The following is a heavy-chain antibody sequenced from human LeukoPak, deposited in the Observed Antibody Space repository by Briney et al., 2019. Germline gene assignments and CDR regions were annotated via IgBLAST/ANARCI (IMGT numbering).Heavy chain of an antibody. J-gene: IGHJ4*02. CDR3: ARLGYYDYICGSYRYTELDY. V-gene: IGHV1-8*01. CDR1: GYTFTSYD. CDR2: MNPNSGNT. D-gene: IGHD3-16*02. Sequence: ASVKVSCKASGYTFTSYDINWVRHATGPGLEWMGWMNPNSGNTSYAQKFHVRVTITRTTSITTAYMELSSLRSEATAVYSCARLGYYDYICGSYRYTELDYWGQGTLVTVSS.